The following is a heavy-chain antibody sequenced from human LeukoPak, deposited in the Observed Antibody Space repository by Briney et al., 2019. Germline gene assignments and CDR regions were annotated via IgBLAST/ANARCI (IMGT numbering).Heavy chain of an antibody. V-gene: IGHV4-38-2*01. Sequence: PSETLSLTCAVSAYSIGSGYYWGWIRPPPGKGLEWIGRIYYSGSTYYNPSVKSRVTISVDTSKNQFSLKLSSVTAADTAVYYCARGGSGWYEGYNWFDPWGQGTLVTVSS. CDR3: ARGGSGWYEGYNWFDP. D-gene: IGHD6-19*01. CDR2: IYYSGST. CDR1: AYSIGSGYY. J-gene: IGHJ5*02.